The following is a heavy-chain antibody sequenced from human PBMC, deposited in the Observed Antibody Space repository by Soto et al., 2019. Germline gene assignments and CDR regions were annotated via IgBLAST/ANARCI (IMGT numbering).Heavy chain of an antibody. CDR1: GASINNDDYY. D-gene: IGHD3-22*01. CDR3: ARMSYFYDKWYFDV. Sequence: SETLSLTCSVSGASINNDDYYWSWIRQTPGKGLEWIGYVYYSGTTDSIPSLKSRLSMSIDKSQNQFTLKLNSVTAADTATYYCARMSYFYDKWYFDVWGRGTLVTASS. V-gene: IGHV4-30-4*01. J-gene: IGHJ2*01. CDR2: VYYSGTT.